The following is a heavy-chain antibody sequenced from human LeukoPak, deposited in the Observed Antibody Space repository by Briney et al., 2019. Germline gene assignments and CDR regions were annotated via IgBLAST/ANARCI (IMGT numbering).Heavy chain of an antibody. CDR3: ARVGSSWTLDY. V-gene: IGHV3-48*01. CDR2: ISSSSSTI. J-gene: IGHJ4*02. D-gene: IGHD6-13*01. Sequence: GGSLRLSCAASGFTFSSYSMNWVRQAPGKRLEWVSYISSSSSTIYYADSVKGRFTISRDNAKNSLYLQMNSLRAEDTAVYYCARVGSSWTLDYWGQGTLVTVSS. CDR1: GFTFSSYS.